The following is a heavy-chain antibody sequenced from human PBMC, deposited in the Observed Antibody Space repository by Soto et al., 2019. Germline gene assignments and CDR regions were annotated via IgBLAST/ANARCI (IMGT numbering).Heavy chain of an antibody. V-gene: IGHV3-9*01. J-gene: IGHJ4*02. CDR2: ISWNGASI. D-gene: IGHD3-10*01. Sequence: ELQLVESGGGLVQPGRSLRLSCAASGFTIDDYAIHWVRQAPGRGLEWVAGISWNGASIGYADSVKGRFTISRDNAKNSLHLQMNSLRSEDTALYYCANLPLYGSGFDCWGQGTLVTVSS. CDR1: GFTIDDYA. CDR3: ANLPLYGSGFDC.